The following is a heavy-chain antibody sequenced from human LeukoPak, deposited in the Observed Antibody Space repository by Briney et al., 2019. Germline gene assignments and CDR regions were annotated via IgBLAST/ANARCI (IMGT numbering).Heavy chain of an antibody. CDR2: IYTSGST. V-gene: IGHV4-4*07. J-gene: IGHJ2*01. CDR3: ARGYSSSPKLRYFDL. D-gene: IGHD6-13*01. Sequence: SETLSLTCTVSGGSISSYYWSWIRQPAGKGLERIGRIYTSGSTNYNPSLKSRVTMSVDTSKNQFSLKLSSVTAADTAVYYCARGYSSSPKLRYFDLWGRGTLVTVSS. CDR1: GGSISSYY.